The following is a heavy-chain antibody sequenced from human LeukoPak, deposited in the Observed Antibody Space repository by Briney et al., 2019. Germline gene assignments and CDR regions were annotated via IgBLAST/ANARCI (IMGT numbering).Heavy chain of an antibody. D-gene: IGHD2-15*01. J-gene: IGHJ4*01. CDR1: GFTFSSYA. CDR3: ARDCGSGGCDY. Sequence: GGSLRLSCAASGFTFSSYAMSWVRQAPGKGLEWVSGICGSCGSTYYADSVKGRFTISRDNAKNTVYLQMNSLRVEDTAVYYCARDCGSGGCDYWGQGTLVTASS. V-gene: IGHV3-23*01. CDR2: ICGSCGST.